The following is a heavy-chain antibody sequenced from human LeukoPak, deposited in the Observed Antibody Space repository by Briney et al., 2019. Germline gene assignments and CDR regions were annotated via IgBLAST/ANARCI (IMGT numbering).Heavy chain of an antibody. J-gene: IGHJ4*02. CDR3: ARVPQVGATFDY. V-gene: IGHV1-46*01. Sequence: ASVKVSCKASGCTFTSYYMHWVRQAPGQGLEWMGIINPSGGSTSYAQKFQGRVNMTRGTSTSTVYMELSSLRSEDTAVYYCARVPQVGATFDYWGQGTLVTVSS. CDR1: GCTFTSYY. D-gene: IGHD1-26*01. CDR2: INPSGGST.